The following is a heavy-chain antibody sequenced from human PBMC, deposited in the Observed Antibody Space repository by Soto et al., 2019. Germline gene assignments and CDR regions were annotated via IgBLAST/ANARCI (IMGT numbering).Heavy chain of an antibody. CDR3: ARSVEGHFDY. D-gene: IGHD6-19*01. CDR1: GFTFTSYW. J-gene: IGHJ4*02. V-gene: IGHV3-7*01. CDR2: IKQDGSEK. Sequence: VGSLRLSCVASGFTFTSYWMKWVRQAPGKGLEWVANIKQDGSEKYYVDSVKGRFTISRDNAKNSLYLQMNSLRAEDTAVYFCARSVEGHFDYWGQGTVVTVSS.